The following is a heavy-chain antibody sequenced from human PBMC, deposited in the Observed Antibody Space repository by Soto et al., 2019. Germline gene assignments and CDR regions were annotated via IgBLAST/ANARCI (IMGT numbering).Heavy chain of an antibody. Sequence: EVQLLESGGGLVQPGGSLSLSCAASGFSFVHYAMNWVRQAPGKGLEWVSGLSGSGSSTYYADSVKGRFTIARDNSRDTLFLQMNSLTADDTAVYYCAKATTNGGWFNPFDSWGQGALVTVSS. V-gene: IGHV3-23*01. CDR3: AKATTNGGWFNPFDS. D-gene: IGHD6-19*01. CDR2: LSGSGSST. CDR1: GFSFVHYA. J-gene: IGHJ4*02.